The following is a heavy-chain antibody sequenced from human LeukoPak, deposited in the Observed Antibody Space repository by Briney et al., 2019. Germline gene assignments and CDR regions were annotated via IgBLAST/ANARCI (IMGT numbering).Heavy chain of an antibody. CDR1: GFTLSNYV. J-gene: IGHJ4*02. V-gene: IGHV3-30*02. CDR2: IRSDGTNK. CDR3: AKVVSRSYYFDY. Sequence: PGGSLRLSCAASGFTLSNYVMHWVRQAPGKGLEWVALIRSDGTNKYYADSVKGRFTISRDTSKNTLYLQMNSLRAEDTAVYYCAKVVSRSYYFDYWGQGTLVTVSS.